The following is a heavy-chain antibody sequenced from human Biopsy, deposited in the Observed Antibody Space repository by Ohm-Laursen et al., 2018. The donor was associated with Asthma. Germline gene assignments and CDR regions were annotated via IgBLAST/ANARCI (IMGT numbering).Heavy chain of an antibody. CDR1: GGTFSSYA. J-gene: IGHJ6*02. Sequence: SVKVSCKASGGTFSSYAISWVRQAPGQGLEWMGGIIPIFGTANYAQKIQGRVTITADESTSTAYMELSSLRSEVTAVYYCARDPHNSYLASLRTKFNYYYYGMDVWGQGTTVTVSS. CDR2: IIPIFGTA. D-gene: IGHD1-7*01. V-gene: IGHV1-69*13. CDR3: ARDPHNSYLASLRTKFNYYYYGMDV.